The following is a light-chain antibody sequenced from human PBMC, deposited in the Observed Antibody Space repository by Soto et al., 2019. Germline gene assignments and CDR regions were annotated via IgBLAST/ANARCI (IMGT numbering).Light chain of an antibody. CDR2: DAS. Sequence: DIQMTQSPPSLSASVGDRVTITCQASRDIRRYVNWYQQKAGMAPKLLIYDASNLEAGVPSRFSGSGSWTDFTFIISDLQAADIATYYCQQYDSIPLTFGGGTKVEIK. CDR3: QQYDSIPLT. J-gene: IGKJ4*01. CDR1: RDIRRY. V-gene: IGKV1-33*01.